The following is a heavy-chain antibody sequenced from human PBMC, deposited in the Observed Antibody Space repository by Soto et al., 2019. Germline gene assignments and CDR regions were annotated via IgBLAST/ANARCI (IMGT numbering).Heavy chain of an antibody. V-gene: IGHV3-23*01. CDR2: ISGSGGST. J-gene: IGHJ6*02. CDR3: AKDGHYDFWSGYSDYYYGMDV. Sequence: GGSLRLSCAASGFTFSSYAMSWVRQAPGKGLEWVSAISGSGGSTYYADSVKGRFTISRDNSKNTLYLQMNSLRAEDTAVYYFAKDGHYDFWSGYSDYYYGMDVWGQGTTVTVSS. D-gene: IGHD3-3*01. CDR1: GFTFSSYA.